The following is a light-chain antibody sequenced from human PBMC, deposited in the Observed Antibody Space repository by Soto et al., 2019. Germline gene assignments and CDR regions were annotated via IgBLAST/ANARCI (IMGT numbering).Light chain of an antibody. CDR3: QQYGSSPPLT. J-gene: IGKJ4*01. CDR2: GAS. V-gene: IGKV3-20*01. CDR1: QSVSNNY. Sequence: EIVLMQSPGTLSLSPGERATLSCRASQSVSNNYVAWYQQKPGQAPRLLIAGASSRATGIPDRFSGSRSCTDFTLTISRLEPEDFAVYYCQQYGSSPPLTFGGGTKVEIK.